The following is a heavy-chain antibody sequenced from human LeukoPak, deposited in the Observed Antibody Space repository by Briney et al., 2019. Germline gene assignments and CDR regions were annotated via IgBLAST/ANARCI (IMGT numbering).Heavy chain of an antibody. CDR2: IYSSGST. CDR3: ARHPEMVVAADATFDY. Sequence: SETLSLTCTVSGGSISSSGYYWGWIRQPPGKGLEWIGSIYSSGSTYYNPSLKSRVTMSVDTSKNQFSLRLTSVTAADTAVYYCARHPEMVVAADATFDYWGQGTLVTVSS. J-gene: IGHJ4*02. D-gene: IGHD2-15*01. CDR1: GGSISSSGYY. V-gene: IGHV4-39*01.